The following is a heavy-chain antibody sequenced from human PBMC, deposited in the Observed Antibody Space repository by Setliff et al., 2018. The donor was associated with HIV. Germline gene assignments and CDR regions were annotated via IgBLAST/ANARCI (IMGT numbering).Heavy chain of an antibody. CDR2: ISSSGITI. Sequence: GGSLRLSCAASGFTFSDYYMAWIRQAPGKGLEWVSYISSSGITIYYADSVAGRFTISRGNAKNSLYLQMNSLRAEETAVYYCARPRPRGSGYYLDYWGQGTLVTVSS. CDR3: ARPRPRGSGYYLDY. D-gene: IGHD3-3*01. J-gene: IGHJ4*02. CDR1: GFTFSDYY. V-gene: IGHV3-11*04.